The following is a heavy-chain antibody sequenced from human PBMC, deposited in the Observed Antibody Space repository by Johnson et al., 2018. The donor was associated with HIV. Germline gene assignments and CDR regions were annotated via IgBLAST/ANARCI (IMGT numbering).Heavy chain of an antibody. J-gene: IGHJ3*02. CDR1: GFTFSNYY. V-gene: IGHV3-11*04. CDR3: AREGVYGDYVLGAFDI. Sequence: VQVVESGGGLVKPGGSLRLSCAASGFTFSNYYMSWIRQAPGKGLEGVSYISSSGSTIYYADSVKGRFTISRDNAKNSLYLQMNSLRAEDTAVYYCAREGVYGDYVLGAFDIWGQGTMVTVSS. CDR2: ISSSGSTI. D-gene: IGHD4-17*01.